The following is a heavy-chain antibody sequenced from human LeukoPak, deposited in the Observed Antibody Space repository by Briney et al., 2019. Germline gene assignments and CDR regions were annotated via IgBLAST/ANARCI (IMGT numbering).Heavy chain of an antibody. CDR2: INPNSGGT. CDR1: GYTFTGYY. CDR3: ARVREAATFFAFDI. V-gene: IGHV1-2*02. J-gene: IGHJ3*02. Sequence: ASVKVSCKASGYTFTGYYMHWVRQAPGQGLEWMGWINPNSGGTNYAQKFQGRVTMTRDTSISTAYMELSRLRSDDTAVYYCARVREAATFFAFDIWGQGTMVTVSS. D-gene: IGHD3-3*02.